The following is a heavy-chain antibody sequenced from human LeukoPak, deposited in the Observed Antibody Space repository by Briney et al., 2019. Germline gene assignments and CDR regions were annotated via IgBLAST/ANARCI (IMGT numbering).Heavy chain of an antibody. Sequence: SETLSLTCTVSGDSVSRSYWGWIRQSAGKGLEWIGRIFAAESNKYNPSLRGRVSISIDTSASQFSLRLNSMTAADTAVYYCVRGRNDRPYYFDYWGQGVLVTVSS. J-gene: IGHJ4*02. CDR2: IFAAESN. CDR1: GDSVSRSY. CDR3: VRGRNDRPYYFDY. V-gene: IGHV4-4*07. D-gene: IGHD3-22*01.